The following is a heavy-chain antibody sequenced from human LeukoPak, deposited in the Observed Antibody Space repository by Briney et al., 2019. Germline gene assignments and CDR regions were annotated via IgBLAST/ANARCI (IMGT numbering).Heavy chain of an antibody. CDR1: RYTFTGYY. CDR3: ARDGMVRGYYYYYMDV. CDR2: INPNSGGT. Sequence: GASVKVSCKASRYTFTGYYMHWVRQAPGQGLEGMGWINPNSGGTNYAQKFQGRVTMTRDTSISTAYMELSRLRSDDTAVYYCARDGMVRGYYYYYMDVWGKGTTVTISS. J-gene: IGHJ6*03. D-gene: IGHD3-10*01. V-gene: IGHV1-2*02.